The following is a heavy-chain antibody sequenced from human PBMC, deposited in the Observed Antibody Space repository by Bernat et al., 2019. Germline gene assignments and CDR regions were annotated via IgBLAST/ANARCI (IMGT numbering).Heavy chain of an antibody. CDR1: GGSISSYY. D-gene: IGHD6-19*01. V-gene: IGHV4-59*08. Sequence: QVQLQESGPGLVKPSETLSLTCTVSGGSISSYYWTWIRQPPGKGLEWIGSIYYSGSTKYNPSLKSRVTISVDTSKNQFSLKLSSVTAADAAVYYCAKYSSGGGAVDIWGQGTMVTVSS. CDR3: AKYSSGGGAVDI. CDR2: IYYSGST. J-gene: IGHJ3*02.